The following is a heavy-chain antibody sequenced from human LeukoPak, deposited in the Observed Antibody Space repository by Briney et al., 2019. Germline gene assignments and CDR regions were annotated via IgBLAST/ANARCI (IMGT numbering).Heavy chain of an antibody. CDR2: ISAYNGNT. J-gene: IGHJ5*01. Sequence: PGGSLRLSCAASGFTFTSYGISWVRQAPGQGLEWMGWISAYNGNTNYAQKLQGRVTMTTDTSTSTAYMELRSLRSDDTAVYYCARLYYYVSGSPGFDPWGQGALVTVYS. CDR1: GFTFTSYG. V-gene: IGHV1-18*01. CDR3: ARLYYYVSGSPGFDP. D-gene: IGHD3-10*01.